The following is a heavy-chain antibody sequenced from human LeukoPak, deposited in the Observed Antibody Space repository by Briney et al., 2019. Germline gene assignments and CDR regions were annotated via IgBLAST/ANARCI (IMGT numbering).Heavy chain of an antibody. J-gene: IGHJ4*02. Sequence: PGGSLRLSCAASGFTFSSYGMHWVRQAPGKGLEWVAVISYDGSNKYYADSVKGRFTISRDNSKNTLYLQMNSLRAEDTAVYYCAKSRITMVRGVLPLDYWGQGTLVTVSS. CDR2: ISYDGSNK. CDR3: AKSRITMVRGVLPLDY. V-gene: IGHV3-30*18. CDR1: GFTFSSYG. D-gene: IGHD3-10*01.